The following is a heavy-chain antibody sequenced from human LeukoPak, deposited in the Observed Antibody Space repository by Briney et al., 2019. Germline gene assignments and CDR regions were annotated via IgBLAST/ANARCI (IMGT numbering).Heavy chain of an antibody. V-gene: IGHV3-21*01. Sequence: PGGSLRLSCAASGFTFSTYYMNWVRQAPGKGLEWVSYISRSSTYIYYADSVKGRFTISRDNAKNSLYLQMNSLRAEDTAVYYCARERWEFPMDVWGNGTTVTVSS. D-gene: IGHD1-26*01. J-gene: IGHJ6*03. CDR1: GFTFSTYY. CDR2: ISRSSTYI. CDR3: ARERWEFPMDV.